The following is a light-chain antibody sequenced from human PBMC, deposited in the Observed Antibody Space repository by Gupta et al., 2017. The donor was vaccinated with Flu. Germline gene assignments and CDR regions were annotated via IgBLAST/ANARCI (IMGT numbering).Light chain of an antibody. V-gene: IGKV4-1*01. CDR2: WAS. J-gene: IGKJ2*01. CDR1: QGVLSSSNKKNY. Sequence: DIVMTESPDSMAVSLGERATINCKSSQGVLSSSNKKNYLAWDQQKPGQPPELLIYWASTRESGVPDLFSGSWSGTDFTLTISILHAEDVAVYFGQQYYSTPYTFGQGTKLEIK. CDR3: QQYYSTPYT.